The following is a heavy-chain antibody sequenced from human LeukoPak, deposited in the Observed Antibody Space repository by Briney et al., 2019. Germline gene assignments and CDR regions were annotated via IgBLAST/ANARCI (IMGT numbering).Heavy chain of an antibody. D-gene: IGHD3-10*01. CDR1: GYTFTSDG. CDR3: ARETRITMVRGVNNWFDP. Sequence: ASVKVSCKAFGYTFTSDGISWVRQAPGQGLEWMGGISAYNGNTNYAQKLQGRVTMTTEPSTSTAYMELRSLRSDDTAVYYCARETRITMVRGVNNWFDPWGQGTLVTVSS. V-gene: IGHV1-18*01. J-gene: IGHJ5*02. CDR2: ISAYNGNT.